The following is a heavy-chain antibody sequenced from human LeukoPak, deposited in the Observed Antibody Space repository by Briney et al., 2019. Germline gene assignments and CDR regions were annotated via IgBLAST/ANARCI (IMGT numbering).Heavy chain of an antibody. V-gene: IGHV4-59*08. J-gene: IGHJ5*02. D-gene: IGHD3-10*01. CDR2: IFYSGSA. Sequence: PSETLSLTCTVSGGSISSYYWSWIRQPPGKGLEWIGYIFYSGSANYNPSLKSRITISVDTSKNQFSLKLSSVTAADTAVYYCARQRLRRYYGSGSYYSWGQGTLVTVSS. CDR3: ARQRLRRYYGSGSYYS. CDR1: GGSISSYY.